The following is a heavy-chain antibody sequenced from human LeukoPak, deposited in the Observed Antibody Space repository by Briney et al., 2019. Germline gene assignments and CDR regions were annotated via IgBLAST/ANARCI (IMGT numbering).Heavy chain of an antibody. Sequence: SVKVSCKASGGTFSSYAISWVRQAPGQGLEWMGRIIPILGIANYAQKFQGRVTITADKSTSTAYMELSSLRSEDTAVYYCARTDYYDSSGYLHWGQGTLVTVSS. CDR1: GGTFSSYA. J-gene: IGHJ4*02. V-gene: IGHV1-69*04. CDR2: IIPILGIA. CDR3: ARTDYYDSSGYLH. D-gene: IGHD3-22*01.